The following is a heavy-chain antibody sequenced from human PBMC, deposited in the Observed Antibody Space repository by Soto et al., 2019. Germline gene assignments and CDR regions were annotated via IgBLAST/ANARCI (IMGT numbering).Heavy chain of an antibody. V-gene: IGHV4-59*01. D-gene: IGHD1-26*01. Sequence: QVQLQESGPGLVKPSETLSLTCTVSGGSISSYYWSWIRQPPGKGLEWIGYVYYSGSTNYNPSLKSGVTISVDTSKNQFSLKVRSVTAADTAVYYCARRYGGNFDYWGQGTLVTVSS. CDR2: VYYSGST. CDR1: GGSISSYY. CDR3: ARRYGGNFDY. J-gene: IGHJ4*02.